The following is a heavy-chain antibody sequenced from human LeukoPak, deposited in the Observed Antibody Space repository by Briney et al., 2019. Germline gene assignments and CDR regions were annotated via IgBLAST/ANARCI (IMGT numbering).Heavy chain of an antibody. D-gene: IGHD2-21*01. J-gene: IGHJ4*02. V-gene: IGHV3-66*04. CDR1: GFTVSSNY. CDR3: AKQTFPQCFDY. Sequence: GGSLRLSCAASGFTVSSNYMSWVRQAPGKGLEWVSVIYSGGSTYYADSVKGRFTISRDNSKNTLYLQMNSLRAEDTAVYYCAKQTFPQCFDYWGQGTLVTVSS. CDR2: IYSGGST.